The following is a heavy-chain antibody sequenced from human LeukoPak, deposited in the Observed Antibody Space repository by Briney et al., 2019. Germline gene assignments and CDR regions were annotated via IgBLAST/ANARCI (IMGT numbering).Heavy chain of an antibody. CDR1: GFTFSSYA. D-gene: IGHD5-12*01. V-gene: IGHV3-23*01. Sequence: PGGSLRLSCAAPGFTFSSYAMSWVRQAPGKGLEWVSAISGSGGSTYYADSVKGRFTISRDNSKNTLYLQMNSLRAEDTAVYYCAKVSHYSGYDYVDYWGQGTLVTVSS. J-gene: IGHJ4*02. CDR2: ISGSGGST. CDR3: AKVSHYSGYDYVDY.